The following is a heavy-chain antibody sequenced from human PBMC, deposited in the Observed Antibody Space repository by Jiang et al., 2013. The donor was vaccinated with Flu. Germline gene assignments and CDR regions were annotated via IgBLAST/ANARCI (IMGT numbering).Heavy chain of an antibody. CDR3: ARGHGVYDSSGYYLGY. Sequence: GSGLVKPSQTLSLTCTVSGGSISSGGYYWSWIRQHPGKGLEWIGYIYYSGSTYYNPSLKSRVTISVDTSKNQFSLKLSSVTAADTAVYYCARGHGVYDSSGYYLGYWGQGTLVTVSS. V-gene: IGHV4-31*03. D-gene: IGHD3-22*01. CDR2: IYYSGST. CDR1: GGSISSGGYY. J-gene: IGHJ4*02.